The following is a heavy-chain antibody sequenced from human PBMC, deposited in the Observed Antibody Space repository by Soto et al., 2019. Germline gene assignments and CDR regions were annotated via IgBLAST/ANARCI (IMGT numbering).Heavy chain of an antibody. J-gene: IGHJ4*02. CDR3: ASECSRTSCYGFDY. D-gene: IGHD2-2*01. CDR2: INPNSGGT. Sequence: ASVKVSCKASGYTFTGYYMHWVRQAPGQGLEWMGWINPNSGGTNYAQKFQGWVTMTRDTSTSTTYMELSRLRSDDTAVYYCASECSRTSCYGFDYWGQGTLVTVSS. V-gene: IGHV1-2*04. CDR1: GYTFTGYY.